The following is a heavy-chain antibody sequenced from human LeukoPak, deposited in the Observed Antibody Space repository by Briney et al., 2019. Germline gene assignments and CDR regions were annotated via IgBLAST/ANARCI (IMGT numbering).Heavy chain of an antibody. Sequence: SETLSLTCTVSGGSISSGGYYWSWIRQPPGKGLEWIGYIYHSGSTYYNPSLKSRVTISVDTSKNQFSLKLSSVTAADTAVYYCARGCSSTSCYLDAFDIWGQGTMVTVSS. CDR2: IYHSGST. V-gene: IGHV4-30-2*01. D-gene: IGHD2-2*01. J-gene: IGHJ3*02. CDR3: ARGCSSTSCYLDAFDI. CDR1: GGSISSGGYY.